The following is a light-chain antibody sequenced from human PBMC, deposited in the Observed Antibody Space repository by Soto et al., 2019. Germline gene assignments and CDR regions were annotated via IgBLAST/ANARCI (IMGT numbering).Light chain of an antibody. CDR2: DAS. V-gene: IGKV1-33*01. Sequence: DIQMTQSPSSLSASVGDRVTITCQASQDITKYLSWFQQKPGKVPKLLIYDASELETGVPSRFSGSGSGTDFTFTISRLQPEDIATYYCQHYDNLPYTFGQGTKLEMK. CDR3: QHYDNLPYT. J-gene: IGKJ2*01. CDR1: QDITKY.